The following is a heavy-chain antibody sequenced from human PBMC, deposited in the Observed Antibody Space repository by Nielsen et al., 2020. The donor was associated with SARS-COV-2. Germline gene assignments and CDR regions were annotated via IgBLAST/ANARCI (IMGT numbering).Heavy chain of an antibody. CDR1: GYSFTSYW. V-gene: IGHV5-51*01. CDR3: ARQPDYYDSSGYYPERGAFDI. D-gene: IGHD3-22*01. J-gene: IGHJ3*02. Sequence: KVSCKGSGYSFTSYWIGWVRQMPGKGLEWMGIIYPGDSDTRYSPSFQGQVTISADKSISTAYLQWSSLKASDTAMYYCARQPDYYDSSGYYPERGAFDIWGQGTMVTVSS. CDR2: IYPGDSDT.